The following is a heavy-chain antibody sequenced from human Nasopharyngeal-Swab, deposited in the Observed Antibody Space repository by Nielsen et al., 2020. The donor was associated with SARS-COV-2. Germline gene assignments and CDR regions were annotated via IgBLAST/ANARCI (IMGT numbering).Heavy chain of an antibody. CDR1: GYTFSSYW. J-gene: IGHJ5*02. CDR3: GRDLGGGFST. Sequence: GESLKISCAASGYTFSSYWMHWVRQVPGKGLVWVSRINEDGSITNYADSVEGRFTISRDNAKNTLFLHMNSLSAEDTAVYYCGRDLGGGFSTWCQGTLVTASS. D-gene: IGHD3-16*01. CDR2: INEDGSIT. V-gene: IGHV3-74*01.